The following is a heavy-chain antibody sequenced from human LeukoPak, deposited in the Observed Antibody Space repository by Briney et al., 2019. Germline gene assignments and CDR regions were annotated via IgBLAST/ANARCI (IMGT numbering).Heavy chain of an antibody. CDR3: ARDRTREPFPPDAAFDI. V-gene: IGHV1-2*02. CDR1: GYTFTGYY. CDR2: INPNSGGT. J-gene: IGHJ3*02. Sequence: GASVKVSCKASGYTFTGYYMHWVRQAPGQGLEWMGWINPNSGGTNYAQKFQGRVTMTRDTSISTAYMELSRLRSDDTAVYYCARDRTREPFPPDAAFDIWGQGTMVTVSS. D-gene: IGHD1-26*01.